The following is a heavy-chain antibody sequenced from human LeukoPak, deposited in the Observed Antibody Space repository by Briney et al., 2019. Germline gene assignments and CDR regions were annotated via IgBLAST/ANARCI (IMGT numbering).Heavy chain of an antibody. CDR1: GGTFSSYA. CDR2: IIPIFGSA. D-gene: IGHD6-13*01. J-gene: IGHJ5*02. V-gene: IGHV1-69*06. Sequence: SVKVSCKASGGTFSSYAISWVRQAPGQGLEWMGGIIPIFGSANYAQKFQGRVTITADRSTTTAYMDLSTLRSDDTAVYFCARAGAPYSNSWLYNWLDPWGQGTLVTVSS. CDR3: ARAGAPYSNSWLYNWLDP.